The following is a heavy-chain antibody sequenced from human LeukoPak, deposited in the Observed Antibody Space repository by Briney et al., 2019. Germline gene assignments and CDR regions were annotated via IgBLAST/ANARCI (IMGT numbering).Heavy chain of an antibody. CDR1: GGSISSGGYY. Sequence: SQTLSLTCTVSGGSISSGGYYWSWIRQPPGKGLEWIGYIYHSGSTYYNPSLKSRVTISVDRSKNQFSLKLSSVTAADTAVYYCARGDSSSPNYFDYWGQGTLVTVSS. D-gene: IGHD6-6*01. CDR3: ARGDSSSPNYFDY. V-gene: IGHV4-30-2*01. J-gene: IGHJ4*02. CDR2: IYHSGST.